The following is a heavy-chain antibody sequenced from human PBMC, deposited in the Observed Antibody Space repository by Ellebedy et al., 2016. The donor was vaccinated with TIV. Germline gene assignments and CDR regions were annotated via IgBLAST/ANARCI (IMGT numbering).Heavy chain of an antibody. CDR1: GFTFSSYA. D-gene: IGHD3-22*01. CDR3: AKGRGGGSDSSAPRYYFDY. Sequence: PRGSLRLSCAASGFTFSSYAMSWVRQAPAKGREWVSTISNTGSRTYYADSVEGRFIISRDNSKKTLYLQMNSLRAEDTAVYYCAKGRGGGSDSSAPRYYFDYWGLGTLVTVSS. CDR2: ISNTGSRT. J-gene: IGHJ4*02. V-gene: IGHV3-23*01.